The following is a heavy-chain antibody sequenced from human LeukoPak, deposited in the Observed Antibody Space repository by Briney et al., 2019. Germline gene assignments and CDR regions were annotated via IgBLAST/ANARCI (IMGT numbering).Heavy chain of an antibody. CDR1: GFTFSNYW. J-gene: IGHJ6*02. D-gene: IGHD3-16*01. CDR3: ARDRGEGRNYYYGMDV. CDR2: ISVDETRT. Sequence: QAGGSLRLSCATSGFTFSNYWMHWVRQVPGKGLVWVSRISVDETRTTYADSVKGRFTISRENTKNTLYLQMNSLRAEDTAVYYCARDRGEGRNYYYGMDVWGQGTTVTVSS. V-gene: IGHV3-74*01.